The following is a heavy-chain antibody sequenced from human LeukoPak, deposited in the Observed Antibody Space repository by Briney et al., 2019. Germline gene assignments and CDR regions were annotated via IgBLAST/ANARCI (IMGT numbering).Heavy chain of an antibody. J-gene: IGHJ4*02. D-gene: IGHD2-15*01. CDR2: ISYDGSNK. CDR3: AKPVHCSGGSCYNYFDY. CDR1: GFTFSSYG. Sequence: PGRSLRLSCAASGFTFSSYGMHWVRQAPGKGLEWVAVISYDGSNKYYADSVKGRFTISRDNSKNTLYLQMNSLRAEDTAVYYCAKPVHCSGGSCYNYFDYWGQGTLVTVSS. V-gene: IGHV3-30*18.